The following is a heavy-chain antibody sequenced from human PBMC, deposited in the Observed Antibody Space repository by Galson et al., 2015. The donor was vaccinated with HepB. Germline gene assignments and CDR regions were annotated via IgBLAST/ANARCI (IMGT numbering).Heavy chain of an antibody. Sequence: SLRLSCAASGFTFSNYAMAWVRQAPGKGLEWVSTIVKSGVDTYFADSVRGRFTMSRDNSKNTLYLQMNSLKADDTAVYYCAKVKHQLSVLEHWGQGTLVNVSS. CDR3: AKVKHQLSVLEH. V-gene: IGHV3-23*01. CDR1: GFTFSNYA. J-gene: IGHJ4*02. CDR2: IVKSGVDT. D-gene: IGHD1-1*01.